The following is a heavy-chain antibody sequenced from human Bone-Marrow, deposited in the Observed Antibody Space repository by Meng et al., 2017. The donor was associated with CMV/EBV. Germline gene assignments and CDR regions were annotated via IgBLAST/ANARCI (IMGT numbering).Heavy chain of an antibody. Sequence: GESLKISCAASGFTFSSYWMMWLRQAPGKGLEWVATVNQDGRDEFYLDSVKGRFTTSADKAKSSVFLQMNSLRAEDTAVYYCVSTSGQWGQGALVTVSS. CDR3: VSTSGQ. CDR1: GFTFSSYW. V-gene: IGHV3-7*01. CDR2: VNQDGRDE. J-gene: IGHJ4*02. D-gene: IGHD3-16*01.